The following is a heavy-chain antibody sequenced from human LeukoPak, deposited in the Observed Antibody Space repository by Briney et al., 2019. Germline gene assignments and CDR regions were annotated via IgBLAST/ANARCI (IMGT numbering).Heavy chain of an antibody. D-gene: IGHD3-9*01. CDR3: ARDHYDILTGYRYYYYGMDV. CDR1: GFTFSSYW. V-gene: IGHV3-7*01. CDR2: IKQDGSEK. Sequence: GGSLRLSCAASGFTFSSYWMSWVRQAPGKGLEWVANIKQDGSEKYYVDSVKGRFTISRDNAKNSLYLQMNSLRAEDTAVYYCARDHYDILTGYRYYYYGMDVWGQGTTGTVS. J-gene: IGHJ6*02.